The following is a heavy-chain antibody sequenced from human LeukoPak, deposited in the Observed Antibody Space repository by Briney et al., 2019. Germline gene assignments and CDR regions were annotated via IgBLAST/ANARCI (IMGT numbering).Heavy chain of an antibody. CDR3: AKDISHLYGSGSSLDY. D-gene: IGHD3-10*01. Sequence: PGGSLRLSCAASGFTFSSYGMHWVRQAPGKGLEWVAFIRYDGSNKYCADSVKGRFTISRDNSKNTLYLQMNSLRAGDTALYYCAKDISHLYGSGSSLDYWGQGTLVTVSS. J-gene: IGHJ4*02. CDR2: IRYDGSNK. CDR1: GFTFSSYG. V-gene: IGHV3-30*02.